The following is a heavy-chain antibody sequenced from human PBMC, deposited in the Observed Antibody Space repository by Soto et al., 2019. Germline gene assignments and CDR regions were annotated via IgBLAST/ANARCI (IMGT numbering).Heavy chain of an antibody. V-gene: IGHV1-69*13. CDR2: IIPIFGTA. D-gene: IGHD3-10*01. Sequence: SSVKVSCKASGGTFSSYAISWVRQAPGQGLEWMGGIIPIFGTANYAQKFQCRVTITADESTSTAYMELSSLRSEDTAVYYCARNEAMVRGVITNQSNWFDPWGQGTLVTVSS. CDR3: ARNEAMVRGVITNQSNWFDP. J-gene: IGHJ5*02. CDR1: GGTFSSYA.